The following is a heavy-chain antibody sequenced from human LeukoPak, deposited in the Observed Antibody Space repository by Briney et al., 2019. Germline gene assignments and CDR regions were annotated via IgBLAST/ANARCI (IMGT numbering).Heavy chain of an antibody. D-gene: IGHD4-17*01. CDR3: ASDGDSEGYFDY. Sequence: PSETLSLTCAVSGGSISRGGYSWSWVRQPPGKGREWIGYIYHSGSTYYNPSLKSRVTISVDRSNNQFSLKLSSVTAADTAVYYCASDGDSEGYFDYWGQGTPVTVSS. V-gene: IGHV4-30-2*01. CDR2: IYHSGST. CDR1: GGSISRGGYS. J-gene: IGHJ4*02.